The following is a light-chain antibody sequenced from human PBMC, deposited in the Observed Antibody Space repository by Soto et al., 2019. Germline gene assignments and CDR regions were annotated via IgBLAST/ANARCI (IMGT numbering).Light chain of an antibody. Sequence: QSVLTQPPSVSGAPGQRVTISCTGSSSNIGAGYDVHWYQQLPGTAPKLLIYGNINRPSGVPDRFSGSQSGTSASLAITGLQAEDDTDYYCQSYGSGLIYIFGTGTTLAVL. CDR1: SSNIGAGYD. CDR2: GNI. CDR3: QSYGSGLIYI. J-gene: IGLJ1*01. V-gene: IGLV1-40*01.